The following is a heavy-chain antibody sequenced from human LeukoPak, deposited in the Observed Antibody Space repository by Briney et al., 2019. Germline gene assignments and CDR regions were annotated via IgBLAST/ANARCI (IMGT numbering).Heavy chain of an antibody. Sequence: ATVKVSCKASGYTFTVYHMHWVRQAPGQGLEWMGRINPNSGDTNYAQKFQGRVTMTRDTSISTAYMELSRLRSDDTAVYYCARDYCSSTSCLFDYGGQGTLVTVSS. CDR3: ARDYCSSTSCLFDY. CDR1: GYTFTVYH. CDR2: INPNSGDT. J-gene: IGHJ4*02. V-gene: IGHV1-2*06. D-gene: IGHD2-2*01.